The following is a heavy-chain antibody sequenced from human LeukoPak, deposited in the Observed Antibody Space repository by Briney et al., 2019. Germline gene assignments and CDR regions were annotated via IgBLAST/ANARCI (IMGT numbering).Heavy chain of an antibody. D-gene: IGHD4-17*01. J-gene: IGHJ4*02. CDR1: GDIFINYA. CDR3: ARDMTTVTATYFDY. V-gene: IGHV1-3*01. CDR2: INAGNGNT. Sequence: GASVKVSCKSSGDIFINYAINWVRQAPGQRPEWMGRINAGNGNTRYSQKFQGRVTITRDTSASTAYMELSSLRSEDTAVYYCARDMTTVTATYFDYWGQGTLVTVSS.